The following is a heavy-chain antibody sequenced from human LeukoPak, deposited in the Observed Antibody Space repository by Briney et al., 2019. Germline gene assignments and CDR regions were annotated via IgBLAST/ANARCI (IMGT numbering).Heavy chain of an antibody. CDR2: ISSSSSYI. Sequence: NPGGSLRLSCAASGFTFSSYSMNWVRQAPGKGLEWLSSISSSSSYIYYADSVKGRFTISRDNAKNSLYLQMNSLRAEDTAVYYCASPVYQQAGMDVWGQGTTVTVAS. V-gene: IGHV3-21*01. CDR1: GFTFSSYS. J-gene: IGHJ6*02. D-gene: IGHD2-2*01. CDR3: ASPVYQQAGMDV.